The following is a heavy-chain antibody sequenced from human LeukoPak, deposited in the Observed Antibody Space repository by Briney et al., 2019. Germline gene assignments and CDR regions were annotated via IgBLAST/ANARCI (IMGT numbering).Heavy chain of an antibody. Sequence: GGSLRLSCEASGFTFSSYGMHWVRQAPGKGLEWVAVISYDGSNKYYADSVKGRFTISRDNSKNTLYLQMNSLRAEDTAVYYCARDRGTTGCMDVWGKGTTVTVSS. CDR1: GFTFSSYG. V-gene: IGHV3-30*19. J-gene: IGHJ6*03. D-gene: IGHD1-1*01. CDR2: ISYDGSNK. CDR3: ARDRGTTGCMDV.